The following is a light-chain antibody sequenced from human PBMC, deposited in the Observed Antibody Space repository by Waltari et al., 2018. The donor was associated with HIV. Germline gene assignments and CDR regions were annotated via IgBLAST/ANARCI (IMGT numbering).Light chain of an antibody. Sequence: QSALTQPRSVSGSPGQSVTISCTGTSSDVGGYNYVYWYQQHPGQPPKLMICDVSKRPSGVPDRFSGSKSGNTASLTISGLQAEDEADYYCCSYAGSYGYVFGTGTKVTVL. J-gene: IGLJ1*01. CDR3: CSYAGSYGYV. CDR1: SSDVGGYNY. CDR2: DVS. V-gene: IGLV2-11*01.